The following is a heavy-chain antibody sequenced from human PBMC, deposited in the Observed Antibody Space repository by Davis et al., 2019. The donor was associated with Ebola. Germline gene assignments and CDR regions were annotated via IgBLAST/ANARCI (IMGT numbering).Heavy chain of an antibody. Sequence: KVSCKGSGYSFTNNWITWVRQMPGKDLEWMGRFNPSDSQTNYSPSFQGRVTISGDESISTVYLQWSSLQASDIAIYFCARGHGWVDYWGQGTQVTVSS. CDR3: ARGHGWVDY. CDR1: GYSFTNNW. CDR2: FNPSDSQT. V-gene: IGHV5-10-1*01. J-gene: IGHJ4*02. D-gene: IGHD1-26*01.